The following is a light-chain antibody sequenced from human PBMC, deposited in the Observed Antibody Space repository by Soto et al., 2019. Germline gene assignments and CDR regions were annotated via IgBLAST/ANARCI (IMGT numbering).Light chain of an antibody. Sequence: QPVLTQPPSVSGAPGQRVTISCTGSSSNIGAGHDVHWYHQLPGTAPKLLIYGNSNRPSGVPDRFSGSKSGTSASLAITGLRAEDEADYYCQAYDSSLSGWVFGGGTKLTVL. CDR1: SSNIGAGHD. V-gene: IGLV1-40*01. CDR2: GNS. J-gene: IGLJ3*02. CDR3: QAYDSSLSGWV.